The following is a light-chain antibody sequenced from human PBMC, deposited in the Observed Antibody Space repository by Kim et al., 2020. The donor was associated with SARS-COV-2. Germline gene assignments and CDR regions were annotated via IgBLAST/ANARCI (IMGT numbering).Light chain of an antibody. Sequence: ALGQTVRITCQGDSHRNYYASLYQQRPGQAPLIVTYGNYNRPSGIPDRFSCSSSVNTASLTITGAKSEDEADYYCHSRDTSDNHPVFGTGTKVTVL. V-gene: IGLV3-19*01. CDR1: SHRNYY. CDR2: GNY. J-gene: IGLJ1*01. CDR3: HSRDTSDNHPV.